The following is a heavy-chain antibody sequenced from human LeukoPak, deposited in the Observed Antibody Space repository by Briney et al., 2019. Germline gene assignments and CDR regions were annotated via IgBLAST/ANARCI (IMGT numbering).Heavy chain of an antibody. V-gene: IGHV4-30-4*08. Sequence: PSETLSLTCTVSGGSISSGDYYWSWIRQPPGKGLEWIGYIYYSGSTYYNPSLESRVTISVDTSKNQFSLKLSSVTAADTAVYYCARGDDYSNYSSFGGFDYWGQGTLVTVSS. CDR3: ARGDDYSNYSSFGGFDY. D-gene: IGHD4-11*01. CDR1: GGSISSGDYY. CDR2: IYYSGST. J-gene: IGHJ4*02.